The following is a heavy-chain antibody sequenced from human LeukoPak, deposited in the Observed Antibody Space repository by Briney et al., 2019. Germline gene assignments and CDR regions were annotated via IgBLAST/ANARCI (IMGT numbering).Heavy chain of an antibody. Sequence: PGGSLRLSCAASGFTFSSYSMNWVRQAPGKGLEWVSSISSSSSYTYYADYVKGRFTISRDNSKNSLFVQMNSLRAEDTAIYFCAKSRSGSANWALQIFDNWGQGTLVTVSS. V-gene: IGHV3-21*03. CDR3: AKSRSGSANWALQIFDN. J-gene: IGHJ4*02. D-gene: IGHD1-1*01. CDR2: ISSSSSYT. CDR1: GFTFSSYS.